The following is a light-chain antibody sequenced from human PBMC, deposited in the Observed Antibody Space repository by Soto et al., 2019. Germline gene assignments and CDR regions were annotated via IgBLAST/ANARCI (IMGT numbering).Light chain of an antibody. Sequence: QSVLTQPASVSGSPGQSITISCTGTSSDVGGYNYVSWYQQHPGKAHKLMIYDVSNRPSGVSNRFSGSKSGNTASLTISGLQAGDEADYYCSSYTSSSTDVFGTGTKVTVL. V-gene: IGLV2-14*01. CDR1: SSDVGGYNY. CDR3: SSYTSSSTDV. J-gene: IGLJ1*01. CDR2: DVS.